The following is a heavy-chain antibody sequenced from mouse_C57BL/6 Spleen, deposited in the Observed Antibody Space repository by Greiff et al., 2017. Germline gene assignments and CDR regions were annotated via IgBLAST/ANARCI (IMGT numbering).Heavy chain of an antibody. CDR2: IDPSDSYT. D-gene: IGHD2-1*01. CDR1: GYTFTSYW. CDR3: ARDPYYGNLYAMDY. J-gene: IGHJ4*01. Sequence: VQLQQPGAELVKPGASVKLSCKASGYTFTSYWMQWVKQRPGQGLGWIGEIDPSDSYTNYNQKFKGKATLTVDTSSSTAYMQLSSLRSEDSAVYYCARDPYYGNLYAMDYWGQEPQSPSPQ. V-gene: IGHV1-50*01.